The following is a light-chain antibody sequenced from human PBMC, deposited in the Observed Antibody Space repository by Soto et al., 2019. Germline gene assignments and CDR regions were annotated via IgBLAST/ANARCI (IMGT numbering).Light chain of an antibody. CDR2: DAS. CDR1: QSVSSY. Sequence: EIVLTQSPATLSLSPGERATLSCRASQSVSSYLAWYQQKPGQAPRLLIYDASNRATDIPARFSGSGSGTDFTLTISRLEPEDFAVYYCQQRSNWRTFGGGTKLKIK. CDR3: QQRSNWRT. V-gene: IGKV3-11*01. J-gene: IGKJ4*01.